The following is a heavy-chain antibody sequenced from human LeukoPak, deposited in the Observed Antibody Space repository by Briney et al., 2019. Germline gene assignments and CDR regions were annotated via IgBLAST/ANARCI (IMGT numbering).Heavy chain of an antibody. D-gene: IGHD3-10*01. Sequence: GGSLRLSCAASGFTFSSYAMQWVRQAPGKGPEWVAVISYDGSNKYYADSAKGRFTISRDNSKNTLYLQMNSLRAEDTAVYYCARDGYGSGSHHDYWGQGTLVTVSS. CDR3: ARDGYGSGSHHDY. CDR1: GFTFSSYA. CDR2: ISYDGSNK. V-gene: IGHV3-30*01. J-gene: IGHJ4*02.